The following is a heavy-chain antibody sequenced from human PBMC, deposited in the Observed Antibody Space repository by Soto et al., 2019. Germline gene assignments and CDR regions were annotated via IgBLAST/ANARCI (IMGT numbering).Heavy chain of an antibody. J-gene: IGHJ5*02. CDR2: ISYDGSNK. CDR1: GFTFSSYA. CDR3: AKVMVKNWFDP. V-gene: IGHV3-30-3*01. Sequence: QVQLVESGGGVVQPGRSLRLSCAASGFTFSSYAMHWVRQAPGKGLEWVAVISYDGSNKYYADSVKGRFTISRDNSKNTLYLQMNSLRADDTAVYYCAKVMVKNWFDPWGQGTLVTVSS. D-gene: IGHD5-18*01.